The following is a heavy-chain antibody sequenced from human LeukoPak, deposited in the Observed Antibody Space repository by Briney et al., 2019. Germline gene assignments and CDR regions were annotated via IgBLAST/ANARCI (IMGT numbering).Heavy chain of an antibody. J-gene: IGHJ4*02. D-gene: IGHD5-12*01. CDR3: AREPIWDGCDSDLDY. V-gene: IGHV3-7*01. CDR2: IKQDGSEK. Sequence: GGSLRLSCADSGFTFSSHWMSWVRQAPGKGLEWVANIKQDGSEKYYLDSVKGRFTISRDNAKNSVYLQMNSLRAEDTAVYYCAREPIWDGCDSDLDYWGQGTLVTVSS. CDR1: GFTFSSHW.